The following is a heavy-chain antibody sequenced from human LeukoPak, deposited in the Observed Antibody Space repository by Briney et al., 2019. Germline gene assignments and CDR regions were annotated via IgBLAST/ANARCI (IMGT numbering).Heavy chain of an antibody. CDR2: ISYDVSNK. D-gene: IGHD6-6*01. CDR1: GFTFSRYG. V-gene: IGHV3-30*03. CDR3: ARGGAARPDF. J-gene: IGHJ4*02. Sequence: GGSLRLSCAASGFTFSRYGMHWVRQTPGKGLEWVAVISYDVSNKYYADSVKGRFTIPRDNAKNSLYRQMNSLRVEDTAVHYCARGGAARPDFWGQGTLVTVSS.